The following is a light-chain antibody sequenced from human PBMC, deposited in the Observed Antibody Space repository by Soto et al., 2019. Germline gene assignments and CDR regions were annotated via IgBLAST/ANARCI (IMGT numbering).Light chain of an antibody. Sequence: EIVMTQSPATLSVSPGEAATLSCRASQRISNNLAWYQQKPGQAPRLLIYGASTRATGVPARFSGSGSGTEFTLTISSLQSKDFAVYYCQQYYDWPPLTFGGGTKVEI. J-gene: IGKJ4*01. CDR3: QQYYDWPPLT. CDR2: GAS. V-gene: IGKV3-15*01. CDR1: QRISNN.